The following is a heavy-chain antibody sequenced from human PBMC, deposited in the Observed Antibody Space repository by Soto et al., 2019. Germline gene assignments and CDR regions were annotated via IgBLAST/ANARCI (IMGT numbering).Heavy chain of an antibody. CDR2: INAGNGNT. CDR1: GYTFTSYA. CDR3: ARGPLWFGELTKKSYYFDY. V-gene: IGHV1-3*01. Sequence: ASVKVSCKASGYTFTSYAIDWVRQAPGQRLEWMGWINAGNGNTKYSQKFQGRVTITRDTSASTAYMELSSLRSEDTAVYYCARGPLWFGELTKKSYYFDYWGQGTLVTVSS. D-gene: IGHD3-10*01. J-gene: IGHJ4*02.